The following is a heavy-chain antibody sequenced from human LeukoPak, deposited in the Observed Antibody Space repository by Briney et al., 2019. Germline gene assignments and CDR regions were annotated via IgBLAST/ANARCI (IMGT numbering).Heavy chain of an antibody. CDR3: AKENFPWVVEGVDY. CDR1: GFTFSSYS. Sequence: PGGSLRLSCAASGFTFSSYSMNWVRQAPGKGLEWVSYISSSSSTIYYADSVKGRFTISRDNAKNSLYLQMNSLRAEDTAVYYCAKENFPWVVEGVDYWGQGTLVTVSS. D-gene: IGHD2-15*01. V-gene: IGHV3-48*01. CDR2: ISSSSSTI. J-gene: IGHJ4*02.